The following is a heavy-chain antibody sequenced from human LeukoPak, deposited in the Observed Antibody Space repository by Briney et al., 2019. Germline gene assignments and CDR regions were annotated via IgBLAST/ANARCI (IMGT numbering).Heavy chain of an antibody. CDR2: MNPNSGNT. J-gene: IGHJ6*03. CDR1: GYTFTSYD. Sequence: ASVKVSCKASGYTFTSYDINWVRQATGQGLEWMGWMNPNSGNTGYAQKFQGRVTMTRNTPISTAYMELSSLRSEDTAVYYCARGVITMIVVVKYYYYMDVWGKGTTVTVSS. CDR3: ARGVITMIVVVKYYYYMDV. V-gene: IGHV1-8*01. D-gene: IGHD3-22*01.